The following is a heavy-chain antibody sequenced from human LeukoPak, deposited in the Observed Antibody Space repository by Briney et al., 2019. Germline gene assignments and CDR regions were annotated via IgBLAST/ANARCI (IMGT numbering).Heavy chain of an antibody. V-gene: IGHV3-74*01. J-gene: IGHJ4*02. D-gene: IGHD1-20*01. CDR2: INPDGSHT. CDR1: GFTFTSYW. Sequence: PGGSLRLSCAASGFTFTSYWMYWVRQAPGKGLLWVSRINPDGSHTAHADSVKGRFTISRDNARNTLYLQMNSLRAEDTGVYYCANYNWKSRGDNWGQGTLVTVSS. CDR3: ANYNWKSRGDN.